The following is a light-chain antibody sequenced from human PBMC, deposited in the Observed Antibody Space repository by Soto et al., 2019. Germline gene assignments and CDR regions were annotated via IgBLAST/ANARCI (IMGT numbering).Light chain of an antibody. Sequence: EIVLTQSPATLSLSPGERATLSCRASQSVSSYLAWYQQKPGQAPRLLIYDASNRATSIPARFSGSGSGTDFTLTIRSLEPEDFAVYYCQQRSNWPSGYTFGQGTKLEIK. CDR3: QQRSNWPSGYT. CDR1: QSVSSY. V-gene: IGKV3-11*01. J-gene: IGKJ2*01. CDR2: DAS.